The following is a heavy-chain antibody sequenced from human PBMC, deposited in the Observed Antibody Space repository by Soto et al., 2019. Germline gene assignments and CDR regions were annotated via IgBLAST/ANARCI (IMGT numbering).Heavy chain of an antibody. V-gene: IGHV4-30-2*01. D-gene: IGHD2-2*01. CDR2: IYHSGST. CDR1: GGAISSGGYS. Sequence: QLQLQASGSGLVTPSQTLSLTCAVSGGAISSGGYSWSCIRQPQGKGLEWIGYIYHSGSTYYNPSLKSRVTISVDRSKNQFSLKLSSVTAADTAVYYCARVPDRWGQGTLVTVSS. J-gene: IGHJ5*02. CDR3: ARVPDR.